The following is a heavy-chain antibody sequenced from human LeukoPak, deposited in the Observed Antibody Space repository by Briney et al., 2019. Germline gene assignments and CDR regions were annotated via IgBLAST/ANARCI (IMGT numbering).Heavy chain of an antibody. CDR1: GFTFSDYY. V-gene: IGHV3-53*01. J-gene: IGHJ4*02. CDR2: IYSGGTT. Sequence: GGSLRLSCAASGFTFSDYYMSWIRQAPGKGLEWVSLIYSGGTTYYADSVKGRFTISRDNSKNTLYLQMNSLRAEDTAVYYCARRGDGGRSFDYWGQGTLVTVSS. CDR3: ARRGDGGRSFDY. D-gene: IGHD4-23*01.